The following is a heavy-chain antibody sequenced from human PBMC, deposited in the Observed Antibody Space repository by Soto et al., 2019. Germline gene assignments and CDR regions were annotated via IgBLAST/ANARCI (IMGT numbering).Heavy chain of an antibody. CDR1: GFIFSGSA. D-gene: IGHD2-2*02. V-gene: IGHV3-73*02. J-gene: IGHJ6*02. Sequence: EVQLVESGGGLVQPGGSLKLSCAASGFIFSGSAIHWVRQASGKGLEWVGRIRSRANNFATSSAASVKGRFTFSRDDSKNTAYLQMNTLKPEDTAVYYCARGQGAAIGDYYYHGMDVWGQGTTVTVPS. CDR2: IRSRANNFAT. CDR3: ARGQGAAIGDYYYHGMDV.